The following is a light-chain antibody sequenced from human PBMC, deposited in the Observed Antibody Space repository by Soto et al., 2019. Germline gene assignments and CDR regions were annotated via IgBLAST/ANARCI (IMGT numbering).Light chain of an antibody. CDR3: SSFSSSSTLVV. Sequence: QSALTQPASVSGSPGQSITISCTGTRSDVGGYSYVSWYQQHPGKAPKLMIYEVSNRPSGVSNRFSGSKSGNTASLTISGLQAEDEADYSCSSFSSSSTLVVFGGGTKLTVL. V-gene: IGLV2-14*01. CDR1: RSDVGGYSY. J-gene: IGLJ2*01. CDR2: EVS.